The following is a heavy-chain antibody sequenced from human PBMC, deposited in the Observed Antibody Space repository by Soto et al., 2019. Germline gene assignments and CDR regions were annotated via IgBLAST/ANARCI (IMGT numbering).Heavy chain of an antibody. Sequence: PSETLSLTCAVSGGSISSSNWWSWVRQPPGKGLEWIGEIYHSGITNYNPSLKSRVTISVDKSKNQFSLKLSSVTAADTAVYYCARMDRIAAGYYYYYGMDVWGQGTTVTVSS. D-gene: IGHD6-13*01. CDR1: GGSISSSNW. V-gene: IGHV4-4*02. CDR2: IYHSGIT. J-gene: IGHJ6*02. CDR3: ARMDRIAAGYYYYYGMDV.